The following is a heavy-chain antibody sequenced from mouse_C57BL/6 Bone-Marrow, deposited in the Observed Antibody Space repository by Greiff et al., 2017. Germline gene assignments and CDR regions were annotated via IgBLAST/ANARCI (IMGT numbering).Heavy chain of an antibody. J-gene: IGHJ1*03. V-gene: IGHV14-4*01. CDR1: GFNIKDDY. CDR2: IDPEEGDT. CDR3: TTGSGV. Sequence: VQLKQSGAELVRPGASVKLSCTASGFNIKDDYMHWVKQRPEQGLEWMGRIDPEEGDTEYASKVQGTATITADTASNTAYLQLSSLTSADTAVYYCTTGSGVWGTGTTVTVSS.